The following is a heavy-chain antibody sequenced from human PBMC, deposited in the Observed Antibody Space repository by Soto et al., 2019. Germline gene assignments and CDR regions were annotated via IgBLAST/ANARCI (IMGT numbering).Heavy chain of an antibody. CDR1: GFTFSSYS. D-gene: IGHD3-22*01. V-gene: IGHV4-34*01. J-gene: IGHJ5*02. CDR2: INQSGDT. Sequence: GSLRLSCAASGFTFSSYSMNWVRQAPGKGLEWIGEINQSGDTKYNPSLKSRVTISMDTSKNQFSLKVTSVTAADTSIYYCARFRRSSGYFRLDPWGQGTQVTVSS. CDR3: ARFRRSSGYFRLDP.